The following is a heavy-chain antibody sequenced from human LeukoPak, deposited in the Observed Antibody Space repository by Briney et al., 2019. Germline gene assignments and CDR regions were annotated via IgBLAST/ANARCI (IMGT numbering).Heavy chain of an antibody. Sequence: GGSLRLSCAASGFTFSSYSINWVRQAPGKGLEWVSSISSSSTYIYYADSVKGRFTISRDNSKNTLYLQMNSLRAEDTAIYYCARTSSWYGNYWGQGTLVTVSS. CDR1: GFTFSSYS. CDR3: ARTSSWYGNY. CDR2: ISSSSTYI. V-gene: IGHV3-21*04. D-gene: IGHD6-13*01. J-gene: IGHJ4*02.